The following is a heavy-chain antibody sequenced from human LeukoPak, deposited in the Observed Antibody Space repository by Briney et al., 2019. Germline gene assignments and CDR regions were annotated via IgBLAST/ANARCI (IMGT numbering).Heavy chain of an antibody. Sequence: GASVKVSCKASGYTFTSYGISWVRQAPGQGLEWMGWISAYNGNTNYAQKLQGRVTITTDTSTSTAYMELRSLRSDDTAVYYCARGKYSSGWYGGYYFDYWGQGTLVTVSS. CDR3: ARGKYSSGWYGGYYFDY. CDR1: GYTFTSYG. V-gene: IGHV1-18*01. D-gene: IGHD6-19*01. J-gene: IGHJ4*02. CDR2: ISAYNGNT.